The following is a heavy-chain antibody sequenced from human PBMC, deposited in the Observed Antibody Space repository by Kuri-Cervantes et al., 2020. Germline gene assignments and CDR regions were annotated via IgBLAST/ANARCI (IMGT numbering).Heavy chain of an antibody. CDR2: IYHSGST. CDR1: GYSISSGYY. D-gene: IGHD3-9*01. V-gene: IGHV4-38-2*02. Sequence: ESLKISCTVSGYSISSGYYWGWIRQPPGKGLEWIGSIYHSGSTYYNPSLKSRVTISVDTSKNQFSLKLSSVTAADTAVYYCASGYYDILTGYSDYWGQGTLVTVSS. J-gene: IGHJ4*02. CDR3: ASGYYDILTGYSDY.